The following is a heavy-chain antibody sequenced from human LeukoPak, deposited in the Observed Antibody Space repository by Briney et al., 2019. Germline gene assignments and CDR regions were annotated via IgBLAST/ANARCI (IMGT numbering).Heavy chain of an antibody. CDR3: ARATRWLAFDN. CDR1: RFIVTDNH. V-gene: IGHV3-66*01. D-gene: IGHD6-19*01. J-gene: IGHJ4*02. CDR2: TYNGDRT. Sequence: GGSLRLSCAASRFIVTDNHMNWVRQAPGKGLEWVSVTYNGDRTSYADSVKDRFTISRDNSKNTLYLQMNSLRDEDTAVYFCARATRWLAFDNWGQGTLVTVSS.